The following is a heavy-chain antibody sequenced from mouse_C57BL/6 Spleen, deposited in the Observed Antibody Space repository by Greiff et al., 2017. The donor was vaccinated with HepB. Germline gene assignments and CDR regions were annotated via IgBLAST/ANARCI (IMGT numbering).Heavy chain of an antibody. CDR1: GYTFTDYY. D-gene: IGHD2-3*01. V-gene: IGHV1-84*01. J-gene: IGHJ3*01. Sequence: VQLQQSRPELVKPGASVKISCKASGYTFTDYYINWVKQRPGQGLEWIGWIYPGSGNTKYNEKFKGKATLTVDTPSSTAYMQLSSLTSGDSAVYFCASPIYDGYYGFAYWGQGTLVTVSA. CDR2: IYPGSGNT. CDR3: ASPIYDGYYGFAY.